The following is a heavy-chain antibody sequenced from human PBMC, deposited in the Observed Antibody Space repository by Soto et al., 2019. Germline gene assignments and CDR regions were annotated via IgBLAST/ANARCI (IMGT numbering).Heavy chain of an antibody. CDR3: VRDGTKTLRDWFDP. CDR2: IYATGAP. CDR1: SASISGSY. D-gene: IGHD1-1*01. J-gene: IGHJ5*02. V-gene: IGHV4-4*07. Sequence: SETLSLTCTVSSASISGSYCSWIRISAGKGLEGIGRIYATGAPARNPSRKSRVMMSVDTAKKQFSLKLRSVTAADTAVYYCVRDGTKTLRDWFDPWGQG.